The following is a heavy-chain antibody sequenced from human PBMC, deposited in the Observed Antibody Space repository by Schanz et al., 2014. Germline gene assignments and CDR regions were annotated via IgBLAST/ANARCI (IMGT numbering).Heavy chain of an antibody. CDR3: ARVLGSEALRNFDWTDYNYYGMDV. J-gene: IGHJ6*02. V-gene: IGHV3-7*01. CDR1: GFTFTTFA. CDR2: IKQDESER. Sequence: EVQLVESGGGLVQPGGSLRLSCAASGFTFTTFAMTWVRQAPGKGLEWVANIKQDESERSYVDSVKGRFTISRDNAKNALYLQMNSLRAEDTAVYYCARVLGSEALRNFDWTDYNYYGMDVWGQGTTVTVSS. D-gene: IGHD3-9*01.